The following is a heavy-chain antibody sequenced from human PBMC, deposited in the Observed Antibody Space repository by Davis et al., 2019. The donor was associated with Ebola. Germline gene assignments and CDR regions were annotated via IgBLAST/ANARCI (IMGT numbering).Heavy chain of an antibody. CDR1: GYTFTGYY. V-gene: IGHV1-2*04. J-gene: IGHJ5*02. Sequence: ASVKVSCKASGYTFTGYYMHWVRQAPGQGLEWMGWINPNSGGTNYAQKFQGWVTMTRDTSTSTVYMELSSLRSEDTAVYYCARDGYCSSTSCDHVGWFDPWGQGTLVTVSS. CDR2: INPNSGGT. D-gene: IGHD2-2*03. CDR3: ARDGYCSSTSCDHVGWFDP.